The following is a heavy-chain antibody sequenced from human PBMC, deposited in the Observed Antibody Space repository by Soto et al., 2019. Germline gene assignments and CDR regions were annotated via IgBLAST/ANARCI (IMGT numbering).Heavy chain of an antibody. D-gene: IGHD6-6*01. V-gene: IGHV1-69*01. CDR2: IIPIFGTA. CDR1: GGTFSSYA. CDR3: VRPTRYSSSPSYYYGMDV. Sequence: QVQLVQSGAEVKKPGSSVKVSCKASGGTFSSYAISWVRQAPGQGLEWMGGIIPIFGTANYSQKFQGRVTITADESTSTAYMELSSLRSEDTAVYYCVRPTRYSSSPSYYYGMDVWGQGTTVTVSS. J-gene: IGHJ6*02.